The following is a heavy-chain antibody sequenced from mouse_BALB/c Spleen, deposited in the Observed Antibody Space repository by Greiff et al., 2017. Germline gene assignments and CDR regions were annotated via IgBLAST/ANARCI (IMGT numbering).Heavy chain of an antibody. CDR1: GFTIKDTY. V-gene: IGHV14-3*02. CDR2: IDPANGNT. CDR3: ARCYGNYWYFDV. D-gene: IGHD2-1*01. J-gene: IGHJ1*01. Sequence: EVQLQQSGAELVKPGASVKLSCTASGFTIKDTYMHWVKQRPEQGLEWIGRIDPANGNTKYDPKFQGKATITADTSSNTAYLQLSSLTSEDTAVYYCARCYGNYWYFDVWGAGTTVTVSS.